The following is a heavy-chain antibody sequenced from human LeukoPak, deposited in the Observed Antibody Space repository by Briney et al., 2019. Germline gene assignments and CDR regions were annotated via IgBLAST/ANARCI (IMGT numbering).Heavy chain of an antibody. CDR3: ARQGFKWLTSLWFDP. V-gene: IGHV5-51*01. CDR2: IYPGDSDT. J-gene: IGHJ5*02. Sequence: GESLKISCKGSGYSFTSYWIGWVRQMPGKGLEWMGIIYPGDSDTRYSPSFQGQVTISADKSISTAYLQWSSLKASDAAMYYCARQGFKWLTSLWFDPWGQGTLVTVSS. CDR1: GYSFTSYW. D-gene: IGHD3-22*01.